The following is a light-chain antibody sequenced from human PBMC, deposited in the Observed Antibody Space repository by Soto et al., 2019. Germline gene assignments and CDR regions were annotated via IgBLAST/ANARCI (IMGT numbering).Light chain of an antibody. Sequence: EIVMTQSPATVSVSPGDRVTLSCRASRTVHSNVAWYQHKPGQAPRLIIYGASFRATGMPARFSGSWFGTECTLTISSLQSEDVAVYYCQQYNNWPRTLGQGTKVDIK. J-gene: IGKJ1*01. CDR3: QQYNNWPRT. V-gene: IGKV3-15*01. CDR1: RTVHSN. CDR2: GAS.